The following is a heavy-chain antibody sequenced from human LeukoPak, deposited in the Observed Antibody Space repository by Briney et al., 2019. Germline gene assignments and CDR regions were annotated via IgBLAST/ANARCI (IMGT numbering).Heavy chain of an antibody. V-gene: IGHV5-51*01. Sequence: GESPKISCKGSGYSFSRHWIAWVRQMPGKGLEWMGIIYPGDSDTRYSPSFQGQVTISADKSISTAYLQWSSLKASDTAMYYCARHTAPGGEWELLNHFDYWGQGTLVTVSS. CDR3: ARHTAPGGEWELLNHFDY. CDR1: GYSFSRHW. J-gene: IGHJ4*02. CDR2: IYPGDSDT. D-gene: IGHD1-26*01.